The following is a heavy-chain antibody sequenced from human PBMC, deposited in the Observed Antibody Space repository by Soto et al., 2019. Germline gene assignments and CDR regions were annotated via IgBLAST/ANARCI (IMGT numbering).Heavy chain of an antibody. J-gene: IGHJ5*02. CDR1: GGSFSGYY. CDR2: INHSGST. D-gene: IGHD4-17*01. Sequence: PSETLSLTCAVYGGSFSGYYWNWIRQPPGKGLEWIGEINHSGSTNYNPSLKSRVTISVDTSKNQFSLKLSSVTAADTAVYYCARETYGDYVGYFDPWGRGIQVTVSS. CDR3: ARETYGDYVGYFDP. V-gene: IGHV4-34*01.